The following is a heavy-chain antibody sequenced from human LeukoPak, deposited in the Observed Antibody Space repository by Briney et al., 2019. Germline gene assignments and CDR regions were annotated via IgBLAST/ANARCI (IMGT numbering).Heavy chain of an antibody. CDR2: ISGSGGST. V-gene: IGHV3-23*01. CDR1: GFTFSSYA. D-gene: IGHD5-18*01. Sequence: PGGSLRLSCAASGFTFSSYAMSWVRQAPGKGLEWVSAISGSGGSTYYADSVKGRFTISRDNSKNTLYLQMNSLRAEDTAVYYCAKDRNTATVLRDWYFDLWGRGTLVTVSS. J-gene: IGHJ2*01. CDR3: AKDRNTATVLRDWYFDL.